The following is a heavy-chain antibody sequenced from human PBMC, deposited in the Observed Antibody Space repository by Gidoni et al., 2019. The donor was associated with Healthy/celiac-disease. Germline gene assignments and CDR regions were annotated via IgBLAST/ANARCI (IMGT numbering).Heavy chain of an antibody. J-gene: IGHJ4*02. CDR1: GGSISSRNW. D-gene: IGHD1-26*01. V-gene: IGHV4-4*02. CDR2: IHHSGST. Sequence: QLQLQESGPGLVKPSGTLSLTCAVSGGSISSRNWGSWVRQPPGKGLEWLGEIHHSGSTTYNPSLKGRVNIAEDKSKNQFSLKLSAVTASDTAVYYCARGGWELSGFDYWGQGTLVTVSS. CDR3: ARGGWELSGFDY.